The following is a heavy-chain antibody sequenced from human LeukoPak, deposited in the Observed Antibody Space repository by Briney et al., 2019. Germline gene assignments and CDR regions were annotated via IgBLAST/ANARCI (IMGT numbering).Heavy chain of an antibody. CDR1: GFTFSNYE. CDR3: AELGITMIGGV. J-gene: IGHJ6*04. Sequence: PGGSLRLSCAASGFTFSNYEMNWIRQAPGKGLEWISYISNSGTTKYYADSVKGRFTISRDNAKNSLYLQMNSLRAEDTAVYYCAELGITMIGGVWSKGTTVTISS. CDR2: ISNSGTTK. V-gene: IGHV3-48*03. D-gene: IGHD3-10*02.